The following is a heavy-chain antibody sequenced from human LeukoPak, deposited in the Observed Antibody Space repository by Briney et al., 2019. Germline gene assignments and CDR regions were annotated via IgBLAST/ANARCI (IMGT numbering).Heavy chain of an antibody. V-gene: IGHV4-59*01. Sequence: SETLSLACTVSGGSISSYYWSWIRQPPGKGLEWIGYIYYSGGTNYNPSLKSRVTISVDTSKNQFSLKLSSVTAADTAVYYCARGLRRGYSYGSYFDYWGQGTLVTVSS. CDR3: ARGLRRGYSYGSYFDY. D-gene: IGHD5-18*01. J-gene: IGHJ4*02. CDR2: IYYSGGT. CDR1: GGSISSYY.